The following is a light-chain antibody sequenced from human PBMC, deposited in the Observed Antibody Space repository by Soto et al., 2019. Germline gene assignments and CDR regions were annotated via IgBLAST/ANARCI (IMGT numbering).Light chain of an antibody. CDR3: HQYSSSPWT. Sequence: EIVLTQSPGTLSLSPGERATLSCRASQSVSSSHLAWYQQKPGQAPRLLIYGASSRATGIPDRFSGSGSGTDFTLTISRLETEDFAVYYCHQYSSSPWTFGQGAKVEIK. CDR2: GAS. V-gene: IGKV3-20*01. CDR1: QSVSSSH. J-gene: IGKJ1*01.